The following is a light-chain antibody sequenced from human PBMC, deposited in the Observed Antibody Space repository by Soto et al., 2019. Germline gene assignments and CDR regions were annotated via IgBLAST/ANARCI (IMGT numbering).Light chain of an antibody. Sequence: DIPMTQSPSTLSASFGDTVTITCRASQTVNTWLAWYQQKPGQAPKLLIYKASTLQSGVPSRFSGRGSGTDLALTTNSLQPDDSATYSCQQYNHWYSFGQGTKLEIK. CDR1: QTVNTW. V-gene: IGKV1-5*03. CDR2: KAS. CDR3: QQYNHWYS. J-gene: IGKJ2*03.